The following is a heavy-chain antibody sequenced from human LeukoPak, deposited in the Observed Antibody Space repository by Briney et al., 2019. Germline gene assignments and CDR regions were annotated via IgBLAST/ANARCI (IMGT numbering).Heavy chain of an antibody. D-gene: IGHD6-19*01. CDR3: AKDRDSSGWYGIDY. J-gene: IGHJ4*02. V-gene: IGHV3-9*01. CDR1: GFIFDDYA. Sequence: AGGSLRLSCAASGFIFDDYAMHWVRQTPGKGLEWVSGITWNSGRIAYADSVKGRFTISRDNAKNSLYLQMSSLRAEDTAFYYCAKDRDSSGWYGIDYWGQGTLVTVSS. CDR2: ITWNSGRI.